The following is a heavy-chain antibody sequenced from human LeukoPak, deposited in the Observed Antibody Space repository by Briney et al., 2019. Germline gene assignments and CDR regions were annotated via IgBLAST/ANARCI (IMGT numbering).Heavy chain of an antibody. D-gene: IGHD2-2*01. CDR2: ISRDSNYI. CDR1: GFTFSSYS. J-gene: IGHJ4*02. CDR3: ARESDRGCSSTSCPRDY. Sequence: PGGSLRLSCATSGFTFSSYSRNWFRQAPGKGLEWVSSISRDSNYIYHADSVRGRFTTSRDNAKNSLYLQMDSLRAEDAAVYFCARESDRGCSSTSCPRDYWGQGILVTISS. V-gene: IGHV3-21*01.